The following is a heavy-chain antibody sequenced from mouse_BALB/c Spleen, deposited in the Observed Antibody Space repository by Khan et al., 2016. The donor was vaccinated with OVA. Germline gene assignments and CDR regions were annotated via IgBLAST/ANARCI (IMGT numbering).Heavy chain of an antibody. CDR1: GFAFSSYS. V-gene: IGHV5-6-4*01. Sequence: EVELVESGGGLVKPGGSLKLSCAASGFAFSSYSMSWVRQTPEKRLEWVATITSGGSYTYYPDSVKGRFTISRDNAKNTLYLQMSSLKSEDTAMYYRTRDRTDYGSSFYFDYWGQGTTLTVSS. J-gene: IGHJ2*01. D-gene: IGHD1-1*01. CDR2: ITSGGSYT. CDR3: TRDRTDYGSSFYFDY.